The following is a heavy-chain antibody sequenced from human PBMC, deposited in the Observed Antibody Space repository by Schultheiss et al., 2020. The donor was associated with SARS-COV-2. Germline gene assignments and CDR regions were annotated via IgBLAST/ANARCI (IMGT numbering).Heavy chain of an antibody. J-gene: IGHJ6*02. CDR3: ARDPASYYDFWSGYVIGYGMDV. D-gene: IGHD3-3*01. CDR2: ISSSSSYI. CDR1: GFTFSSYS. Sequence: GGSLRLSCAASGFTFSSYSMNWVRQAPGKGLEWVSSISSSSSYIYYADSAKGRFTISRDNAKNSLYLQMNSLRAEDTAVYYCARDPASYYDFWSGYVIGYGMDVWGQGTTVTVSS. V-gene: IGHV3-21*01.